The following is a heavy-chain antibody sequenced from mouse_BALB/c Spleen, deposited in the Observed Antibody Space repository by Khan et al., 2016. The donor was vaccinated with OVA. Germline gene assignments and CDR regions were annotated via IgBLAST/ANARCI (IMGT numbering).Heavy chain of an antibody. V-gene: IGHV1-7*01. CDR2: INPTSGYT. J-gene: IGHJ2*01. CDR1: GYTFTTYW. CDR3: TRDRIDY. Sequence: QVQLQQSGAELAKPGASVKMSCKASGYTFTTYWMHWVKQRPGQGLEWIGYINPTSGYTDYNEKFKDRATLSADKSSSTAYMQLSRLTSEDSAVYYCTRDRIDYWGQGTTRTVSS.